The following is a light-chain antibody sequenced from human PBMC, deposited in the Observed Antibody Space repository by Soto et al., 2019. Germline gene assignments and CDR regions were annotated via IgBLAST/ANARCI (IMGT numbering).Light chain of an antibody. CDR2: EVS. Sequence: QSALTQPASVSGSPGQSITISCTGTSSDVGSYNLVSWYQQHPGKAPKLMIYEVSKRPSGVSNRFSGSKSGNTASLTISGLQAEDEADYYCCSYAGSRVFGGGTKL. CDR1: SSDVGSYNL. J-gene: IGLJ3*02. V-gene: IGLV2-23*02. CDR3: CSYAGSRV.